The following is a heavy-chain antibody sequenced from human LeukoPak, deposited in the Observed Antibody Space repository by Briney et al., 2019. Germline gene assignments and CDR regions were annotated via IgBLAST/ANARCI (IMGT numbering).Heavy chain of an antibody. CDR3: ARYYIVATMIDAFDI. D-gene: IGHD5-12*01. CDR1: GFTVSSNY. CDR2: IYSGGST. Sequence: GGSLRLSCAASGFTVSSNYMSWVRQAPGKGLEWVSVIYSGGSTYYADSVKGRFTISRDNSKNTLYLQMNSLRAEDTAVYYCARYYIVATMIDAFDIWGQGTMVTVSS. V-gene: IGHV3-53*01. J-gene: IGHJ3*02.